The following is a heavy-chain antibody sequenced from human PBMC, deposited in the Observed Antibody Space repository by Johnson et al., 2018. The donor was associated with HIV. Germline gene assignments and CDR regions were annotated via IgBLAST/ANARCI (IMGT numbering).Heavy chain of an antibody. V-gene: IGHV3-30*03. J-gene: IGHJ3*02. CDR2: ISFDGSNK. Sequence: QVQLVESGGGLIQPGGSLRLSCAASGFTVSSNYMSWVRQAPGKGLEWVAFISFDGSNKYYADSVKGRFTISRDNSKNTLYLQMNSLRAEDTAVYYCASNYYDSSDAFDMGVGSIWGQGTMVTVSS. CDR1: GFTVSSNY. CDR3: ASNYYDSSDAFDMGVGSI. D-gene: IGHD3-22*01.